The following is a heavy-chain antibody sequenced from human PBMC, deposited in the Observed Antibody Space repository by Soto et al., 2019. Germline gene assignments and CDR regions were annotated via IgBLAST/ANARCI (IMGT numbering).Heavy chain of an antibody. CDR1: GYTFSSYW. J-gene: IGHJ6*03. CDR3: ARVDIVVVVAADYYYYYMDV. CDR2: ISAYNGNT. V-gene: IGHV1-18*01. D-gene: IGHD2-15*01. Sequence: GPVKGSCQASGYTFSSYWISWGRQAPGQGLEWVGWISAYNGNTNYAQKLKGRVTMTTDTSTSTAYMELRSLRSDDTAVYYCARVDIVVVVAADYYYYYMDVWGKGTTVTVSS.